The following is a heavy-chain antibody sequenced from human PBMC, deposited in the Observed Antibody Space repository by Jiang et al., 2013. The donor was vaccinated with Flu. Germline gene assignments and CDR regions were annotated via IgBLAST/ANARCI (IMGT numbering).Heavy chain of an antibody. CDR3: AKVSKGLRFLEWLPWGYYFDY. D-gene: IGHD3-3*01. V-gene: IGHV3-23*01. Sequence: LVQPGGSLRLSCAASGFTFSSYAMSWVRQAPGKGLEWVSAISGSGGSTYYADSVKGRFTISRDNSKNTLYLQMNSLRAEDTAVYYCAKVSKGLRFLEWLPWGYYFDYWGQGTLVTVSS. CDR1: GFTFSSYA. J-gene: IGHJ4*02. CDR2: ISGSGGST.